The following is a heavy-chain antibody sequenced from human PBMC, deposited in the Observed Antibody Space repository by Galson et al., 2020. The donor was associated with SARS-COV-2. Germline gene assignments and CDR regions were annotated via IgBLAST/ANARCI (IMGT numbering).Heavy chain of an antibody. Sequence: GESLKISCAASGFTFSSYAMHWVRQATGKGLEWVAVISYDGSNKYYADSVKGRFTISRDNSKNTLYLQMNSLRAEDTAVYYCARSLYGDYDPLFDYYYGMDVWGQGTTVTVSS. D-gene: IGHD4-17*01. V-gene: IGHV3-30-3*01. CDR1: GFTFSSYA. CDR3: ARSLYGDYDPLFDYYYGMDV. J-gene: IGHJ6*02. CDR2: ISYDGSNK.